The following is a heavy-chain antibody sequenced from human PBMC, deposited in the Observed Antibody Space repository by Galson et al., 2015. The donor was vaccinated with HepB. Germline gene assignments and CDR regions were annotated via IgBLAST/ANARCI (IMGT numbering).Heavy chain of an antibody. V-gene: IGHV1-8*01. CDR3: ARGPDYGNFALDY. CDR1: GYSFNNYN. Sequence: VSCKASGYSFNNYNIKWVRQATGQGLEWMGLMNPKSGNTVYAQKFQGRVTMTRDTSISTAYMELSSLRFEDTAVYYCARGPDYGNFALDYWGQGTLVTVSS. CDR2: MNPKSGNT. J-gene: IGHJ4*02. D-gene: IGHD4-17*01.